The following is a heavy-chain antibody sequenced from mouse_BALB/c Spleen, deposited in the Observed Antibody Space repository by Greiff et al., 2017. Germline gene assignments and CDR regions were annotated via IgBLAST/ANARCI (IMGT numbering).Heavy chain of an antibody. D-gene: IGHD1-2*01. CDR3: ARRTTATGAMDY. CDR1: GYTFTDYA. Sequence: VQLQQSGAELVRPGVSVKISCKGSGYTFTDYAMHWVKQSHAKSLEWIGVISTYYGDASYNQKFKGKATMTVDKSSSTAYMELARLTSEDSAVYYCARRTTATGAMDYWGQGTSVTVSS. V-gene: IGHV1S137*01. CDR2: ISTYYGDA. J-gene: IGHJ4*01.